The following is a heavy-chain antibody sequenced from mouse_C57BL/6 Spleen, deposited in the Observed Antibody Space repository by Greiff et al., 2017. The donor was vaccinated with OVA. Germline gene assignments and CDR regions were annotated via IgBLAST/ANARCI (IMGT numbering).Heavy chain of an antibody. D-gene: IGHD1-1*01. CDR3: ARDYGSSLFYYFDY. Sequence: DVKLVESVAELVRPGASVKLSCTASGFNIKNTYMHWVKQRPEQGLEWIGRIDPANGNTKYAPKFQGKATITADTSSNTPYLQLSSLTSEDTAIYYCARDYGSSLFYYFDYWGQGTTLTVSS. J-gene: IGHJ2*01. CDR1: GFNIKNTY. V-gene: IGHV14-3*01. CDR2: IDPANGNT.